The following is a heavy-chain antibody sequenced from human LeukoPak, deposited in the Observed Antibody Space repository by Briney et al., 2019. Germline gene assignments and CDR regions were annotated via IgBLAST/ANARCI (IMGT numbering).Heavy chain of an antibody. J-gene: IGHJ5*02. CDR1: GFTFDDYG. D-gene: IGHD6-13*01. CDR3: ARNNPVAAAGTNWFDP. CDR2: INWNGGST. Sequence: PGGSLRLSCAASGFTFDDYGMSWVRQAPGKGLEWVSGINWNGGSTGYADSVRGRFTISRDNAKNSLYLQMNSLRAEDTALYYCARNNPVAAAGTNWFDPWGQGTLVTVSS. V-gene: IGHV3-20*04.